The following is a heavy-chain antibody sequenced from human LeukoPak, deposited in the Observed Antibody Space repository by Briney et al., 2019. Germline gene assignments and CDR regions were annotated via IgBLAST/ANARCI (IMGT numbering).Heavy chain of an antibody. CDR3: ARGHSGSYWLIDY. Sequence: GRSLRLSCAASGFTFRNHAIHWVRQAPGKGLEWVAVISDDGSSKYYADPVKGRFIISRDNSKNTLYLQMNSLRAEETAVYFCARGHSGSYWLIDYWGQGTLVIVSS. V-gene: IGHV3-30-3*01. D-gene: IGHD1-26*01. CDR1: GFTFRNHA. J-gene: IGHJ4*02. CDR2: ISDDGSSK.